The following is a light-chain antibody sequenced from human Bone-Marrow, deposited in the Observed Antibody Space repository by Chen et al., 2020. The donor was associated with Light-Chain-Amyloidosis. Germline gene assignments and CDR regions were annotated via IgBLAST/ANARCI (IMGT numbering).Light chain of an antibody. CDR3: CSYAGNHKV. J-gene: IGLJ3*02. CDR1: SNDVGSYNL. Sequence: QSALTQPASVSGSPGQSITISCVGTSNDVGSYNLVSWYQHHPGKAPKLMIFGVTKRPSGVSNRFSASKSGNTASLTIAGLQAEDEADYYCCSYAGNHKVFGGGTKLTVL. CDR2: GVT. V-gene: IGLV2-23*02.